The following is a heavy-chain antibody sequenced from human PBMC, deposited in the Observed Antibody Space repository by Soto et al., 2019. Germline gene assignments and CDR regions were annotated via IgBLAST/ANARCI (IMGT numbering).Heavy chain of an antibody. V-gene: IGHV1-8*01. Sequence: ASVKVSCKASGYTFTSYDINWVRQATGQGLEWMGWMNPNSGNTSYAQKFQGRVTMTRNTSISTAYMELSSLRSEDTAVYYCATGSSYYYYKDVWGKGTTVTVSS. CDR2: MNPNSGNT. CDR3: ATGSSYYYYKDV. J-gene: IGHJ6*03. CDR1: GYTFTSYD.